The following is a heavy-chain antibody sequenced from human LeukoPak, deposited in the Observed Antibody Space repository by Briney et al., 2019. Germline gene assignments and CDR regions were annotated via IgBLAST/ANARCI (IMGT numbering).Heavy chain of an antibody. Sequence: PGGSLRLSCAASGFSVSSTYMSWVRQAPGKGLEWVSVIYSGGSTHYADSLKGRFTVSRDNSKNTVYLQMDSLRAEDTAVYYCARASQLHRVVWFDSSGWYDRYFDYWGQGTLVTVSS. CDR1: GFSVSSTY. V-gene: IGHV3-66*01. CDR2: IYSGGST. CDR3: ARASQLHRVVWFDSSGWYDRYFDY. J-gene: IGHJ4*02. D-gene: IGHD6-19*01.